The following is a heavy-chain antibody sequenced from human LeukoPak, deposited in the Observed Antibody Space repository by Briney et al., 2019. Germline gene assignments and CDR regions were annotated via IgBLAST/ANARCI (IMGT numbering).Heavy chain of an antibody. CDR2: IIPIFGTA. CDR1: GGTFSSYA. CDR3: AAFYSSGSY. D-gene: IGHD3-10*01. J-gene: IGHJ4*02. V-gene: IGHV1-69*06. Sequence: ASVKVSCKASGGTFSSYAISWGRQAPGQGLEWMGGIIPIFGTANYAQKFQGRVTITADKSTSTAYMELSSLRSEDTAVYYCAAFYSSGSYWGQRTLVTVSS.